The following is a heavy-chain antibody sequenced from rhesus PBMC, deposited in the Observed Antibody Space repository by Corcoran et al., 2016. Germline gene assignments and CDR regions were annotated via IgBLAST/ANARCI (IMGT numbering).Heavy chain of an antibody. CDR2: ITYSGGT. V-gene: IGHV4-122*02. J-gene: IGHJ4*01. CDR1: GGSISSGYYY. CDR3: ARDTAGTDY. Sequence: QVQLQESGPGLVKPSETLSLTCAVSGGSISSGYYYWSWIRQPPGKGLEWSGDITYSGGTSHNPSLKSRGTIARDTAKNQFSLKMSSVTAADTAVYYCARDTAGTDYWGQGVLVTVSS. D-gene: IGHD5-24*01.